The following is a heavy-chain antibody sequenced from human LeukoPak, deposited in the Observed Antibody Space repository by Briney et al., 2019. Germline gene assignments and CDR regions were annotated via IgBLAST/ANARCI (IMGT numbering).Heavy chain of an antibody. CDR1: GGSISSSSYY. CDR3: ARQAYSNHHFDY. J-gene: IGHJ4*02. CDR2: IYYSGST. V-gene: IGHV4-39*01. Sequence: PSETLSLTCTVSGGSISSSSYYWGWIRQPPGKGLEGIGSIYYSGSTYYNPSLKSRVTISVDTSKNQFSLKLSSVTAADTAVYYCARQAYSNHHFDYWGQGTLVTVSS. D-gene: IGHD4-11*01.